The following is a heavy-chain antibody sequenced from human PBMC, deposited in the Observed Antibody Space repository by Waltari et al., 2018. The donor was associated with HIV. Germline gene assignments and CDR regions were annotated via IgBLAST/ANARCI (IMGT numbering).Heavy chain of an antibody. J-gene: IGHJ4*02. D-gene: IGHD4-17*01. CDR1: WFSLTGRPVG. Sequence: QITLTESGPTLVQPTHTLTLTCPFSWFSLTGRPVGVGWILQPPGNAMEWVAFIYWEEDKRYSPSQKSRLTLTKDTSRSQVVRTMTNMEPVDTATCVCAHRRDHNGDWNYGDFDFWGQGTLGTVSS. V-gene: IGHV2-5*02. CDR2: IYWEEDK. CDR3: AHRRDHNGDWNYGDFDF.